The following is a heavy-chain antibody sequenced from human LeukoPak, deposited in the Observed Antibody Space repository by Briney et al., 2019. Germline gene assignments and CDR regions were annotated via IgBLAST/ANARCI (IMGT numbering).Heavy chain of an antibody. CDR1: GFTFGSYA. V-gene: IGHV3-30*04. CDR2: ISYDGSNK. CDR3: AREIDPFGSGWYGGGDY. J-gene: IGHJ4*02. D-gene: IGHD6-19*01. Sequence: GGSLRLSCAASGFTFGSYAMHWVRQAPGKGLEWVAVISYDGSNKYYADSVKGRFTISRDNSKNTLFLQMNSLRAEDTAVYYCAREIDPFGSGWYGGGDYWGQGTLVTVSS.